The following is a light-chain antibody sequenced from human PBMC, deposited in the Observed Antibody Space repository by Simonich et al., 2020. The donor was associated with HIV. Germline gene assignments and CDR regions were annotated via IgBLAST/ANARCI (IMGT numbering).Light chain of an antibody. CDR3: YSTDSSDNSV. CDR1: ALPKKS. V-gene: IGLV3-10*01. CDR2: EDS. Sequence: SYELTQPPSVSVSPGQTARITCSGDALPKKSASWYQQRSGQAPVRVIYEDSKRPSGIPERFSGSSSGTMATLTIRGAQVEDEADYYCYSTDSSDNSVFGGGTKLTVL. J-gene: IGLJ2*01.